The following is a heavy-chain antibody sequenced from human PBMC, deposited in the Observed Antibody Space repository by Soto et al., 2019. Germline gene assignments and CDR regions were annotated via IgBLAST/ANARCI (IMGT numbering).Heavy chain of an antibody. D-gene: IGHD1-26*01. J-gene: IGHJ4*02. CDR3: ARGGYFDY. CDR2: IYYSGST. Sequence: SETLSLTCTVSGGSISSYYWSWIRQPPGKGLEWIGYIYYSGSTNYNPSLKSRVTISVDTSKNQFSLKLSSVTAADTAVYYCARGGYFDYWGQGTLVTVSS. CDR1: GGSISSYY. V-gene: IGHV4-59*01.